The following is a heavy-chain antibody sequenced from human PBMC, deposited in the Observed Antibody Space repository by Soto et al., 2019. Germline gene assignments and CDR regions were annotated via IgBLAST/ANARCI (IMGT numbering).Heavy chain of an antibody. D-gene: IGHD2-2*01. Sequence: EVQLVESGGGLVKPGGSLRLSCTASGITFSKAWMNWVRQAPGKGLEWVGRIKSKIDGGTTDYAAPWNGRLTISRDESKTTLYLQMTSVKTEDTAVYYCTTYCSSTSCDSYYYHAMDVLGQGTTVTVSS. CDR1: GITFSKAW. J-gene: IGHJ6*02. CDR2: IKSKIDGGTT. V-gene: IGHV3-15*07. CDR3: TTYCSSTSCDSYYYHAMDV.